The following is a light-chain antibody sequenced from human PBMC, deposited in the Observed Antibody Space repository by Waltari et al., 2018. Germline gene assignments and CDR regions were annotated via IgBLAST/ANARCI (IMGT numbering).Light chain of an antibody. Sequence: QSALAQPASASGSPGRSITISCSGSSSDVGGCDLVSWYQQKPGRAPKLIISDVTERPSGVSDRFSGSKSGNTASLTISGLLPEDEADYYCCSYAGNRIWIFGGGTKVTVL. CDR2: DVT. J-gene: IGLJ2*01. CDR1: SSDVGGCDL. CDR3: CSYAGNRIWI. V-gene: IGLV2-23*02.